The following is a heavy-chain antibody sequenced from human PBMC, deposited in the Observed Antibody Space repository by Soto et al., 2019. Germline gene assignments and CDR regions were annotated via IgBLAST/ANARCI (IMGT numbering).Heavy chain of an antibody. Sequence: PGRALIRSCGASWVTCSKYGRAWVRQTTGKGLEWVSAISGSGASTYDADSVKGRFTISRDNSNNTLYLQMNSLRAEDTAVYYCAKTPGVITVITSFDHWGQGTPVTVSS. CDR1: WVTCSKYG. V-gene: IGHV3-23*01. D-gene: IGHD3-16*01. CDR2: ISGSGAST. J-gene: IGHJ4*02. CDR3: AKTPGVITVITSFDH.